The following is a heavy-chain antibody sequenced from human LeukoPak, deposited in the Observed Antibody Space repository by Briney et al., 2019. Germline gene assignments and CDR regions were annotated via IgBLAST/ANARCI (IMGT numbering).Heavy chain of an antibody. J-gene: IGHJ4*02. D-gene: IGHD2-2*01. Sequence: GGSLRLSCAASGFTFSSYGMHWVRQAPGKGLEWVAFIRYDGSNKYYADSVKGRFTISRDNSKNTLYLQMNSLRAEDTAVYYCAKDAYCSSTSCYPYYFDYWGQGTLVTVSS. V-gene: IGHV3-30*02. CDR2: IRYDGSNK. CDR1: GFTFSSYG. CDR3: AKDAYCSSTSCYPYYFDY.